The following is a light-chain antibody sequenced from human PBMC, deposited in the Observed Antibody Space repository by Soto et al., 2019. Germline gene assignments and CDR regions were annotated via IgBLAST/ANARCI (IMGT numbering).Light chain of an antibody. CDR2: EVN. CDR1: RSDVGGYHY. CDR3: FSDSDNSPRV. J-gene: IGLJ3*02. Sequence: QSVLAQPASVSGFPGQSITISCTGTRSDVGGYHYVSWYQQHPDKAHKLIIYEVNNRPSGVSNRFSGSKSANTASLTISGIQAEDEAHYYCFSDSDNSPRVFGGGTKLTVL. V-gene: IGLV2-14*01.